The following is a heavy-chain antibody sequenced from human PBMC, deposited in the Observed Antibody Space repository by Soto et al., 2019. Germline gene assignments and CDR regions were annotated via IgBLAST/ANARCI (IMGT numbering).Heavy chain of an antibody. CDR1: GYTFTSYA. Sequence: QVQLVQSGAEVKKPGASVKVSCKASGYTFTSYAMHWVRQAPGQRIEWMGWINAGNGNRKYSQKFQGRVTITRDTSASTAYMELSSLRSEDTAVYYCARDSPPSDYWGQGTLVTVSS. CDR3: ARDSPPSDY. CDR2: INAGNGNR. V-gene: IGHV1-3*01. J-gene: IGHJ4*02.